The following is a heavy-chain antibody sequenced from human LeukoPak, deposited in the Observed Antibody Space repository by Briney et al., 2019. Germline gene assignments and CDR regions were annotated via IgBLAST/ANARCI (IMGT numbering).Heavy chain of an antibody. CDR3: ARILPRQYRPPYYYMDV. V-gene: IGHV3-48*01. CDR2: ISSSSTI. D-gene: IGHD4-11*01. CDR1: GFTFSSYA. J-gene: IGHJ6*03. Sequence: GGSLRLSCAASGFTFSSYAMSWVRQAPGKGLEWVSYISSSSTIYYADSVKGRFTISRDNAKNSLYLQMNSLRAEDTAVYYCARILPRQYRPPYYYMDVWGKGTTVTVSS.